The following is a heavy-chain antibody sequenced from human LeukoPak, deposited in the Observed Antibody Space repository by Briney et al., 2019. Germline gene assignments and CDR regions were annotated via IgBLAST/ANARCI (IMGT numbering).Heavy chain of an antibody. CDR2: VTASNANT. Sequence: ASVKLSCKGSAYPFNTYGYTWVRQAPARGMEWMGWVTASNANTNYAQKYKGRVTMTADTSTRTAYMERRSLRYEDTAIYFCAVVVAGQYYFDYWGQGTLVTVSS. CDR3: AVVVAGQYYFDY. CDR1: AYPFNTYG. D-gene: IGHD2-15*01. J-gene: IGHJ4*02. V-gene: IGHV1-18*01.